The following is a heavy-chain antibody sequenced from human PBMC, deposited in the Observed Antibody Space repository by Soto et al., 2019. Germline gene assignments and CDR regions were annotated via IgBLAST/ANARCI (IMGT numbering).Heavy chain of an antibody. D-gene: IGHD4-17*01. V-gene: IGHV3-7*01. CDR1: GFTFSSYW. CDR2: IKQDGSEK. CDR3: AREDYGEADYYFDY. J-gene: IGHJ4*02. Sequence: GGSLRLSCAASGFTFSSYWMSWVRQAPGKGLEWVANIKQDGSEKYYVDSVKGRFTISRDNAKNSLYLQMNSLRAEDTAVYYCAREDYGEADYYFDYWGQGTLVTVSS.